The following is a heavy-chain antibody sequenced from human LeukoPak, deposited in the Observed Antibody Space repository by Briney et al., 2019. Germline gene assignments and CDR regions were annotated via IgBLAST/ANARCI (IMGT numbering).Heavy chain of an antibody. V-gene: IGHV3-23*01. D-gene: IGHD3-10*01. CDR2: ISGSGGST. J-gene: IGHJ4*02. CDR1: GFTFSSYA. CDR3: AKAGYGSGSYYTLSHFDY. Sequence: GGSLRLSCAASGFTFSSYAMRWVRQAPGKGLEWVSAISGSGGSTYYADSVKGRFTISRDNSKNTLYLQMNSLRAEDTAVYYCAKAGYGSGSYYTLSHFDYCGQGTLVTVSS.